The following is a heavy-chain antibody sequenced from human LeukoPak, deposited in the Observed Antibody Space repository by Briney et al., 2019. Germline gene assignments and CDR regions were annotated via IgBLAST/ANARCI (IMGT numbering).Heavy chain of an antibody. J-gene: IGHJ4*02. CDR3: ARSGGSAYCWSGYPRSYFDY. V-gene: IGHV3-30*02. D-gene: IGHD3-3*01. CDR1: GFTFSNYV. CDR2: IRYDGSSK. Sequence: GGSLRLSCAASGFTFSNYVIHWVRQPPGKGLEWVSLIRYDGSSKYYADSVRGRFTISRDNSKNTLYLQMNSLRAEDTAVYYCARSGGSAYCWSGYPRSYFDYWGQGTLVTVSS.